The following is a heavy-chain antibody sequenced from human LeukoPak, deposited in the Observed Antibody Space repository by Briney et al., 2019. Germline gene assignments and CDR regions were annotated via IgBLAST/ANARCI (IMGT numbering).Heavy chain of an antibody. Sequence: PGGSLRLSCAAPGLTFSSDAMSWVRQAPGKGLEWVSAISGSGGNTYYAGSVKGRFTISRDNSKNTLYLQMNSLRAEDTAVYYCAKGTSSFDYWGQGTLVTVSS. J-gene: IGHJ4*02. D-gene: IGHD2-2*01. CDR1: GLTFSSDA. V-gene: IGHV3-23*01. CDR3: AKGTSSFDY. CDR2: ISGSGGNT.